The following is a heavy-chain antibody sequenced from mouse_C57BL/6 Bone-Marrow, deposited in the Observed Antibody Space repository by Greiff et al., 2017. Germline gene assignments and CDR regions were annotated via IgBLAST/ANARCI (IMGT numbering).Heavy chain of an antibody. CDR2: IYPRSGNT. J-gene: IGHJ2*01. D-gene: IGHD2-4*01. Sequence: QVQLKESGAELARPGASVKLSCKASGYTFTSYGISWVKQRTGQGLEWIGEIYPRSGNTYYNEKFKGKATLTADKSSSTAYMELRSLTSEDSAVYFCARWGLPNYFDYWGQGTTLTVSS. CDR1: GYTFTSYG. CDR3: ARWGLPNYFDY. V-gene: IGHV1-81*01.